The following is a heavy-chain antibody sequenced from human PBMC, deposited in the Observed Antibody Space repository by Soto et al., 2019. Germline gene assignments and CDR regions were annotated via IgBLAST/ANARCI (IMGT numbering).Heavy chain of an antibody. CDR2: ISAYNGNT. D-gene: IGHD6-19*01. V-gene: IGHV1-18*01. CDR3: ARDADVGIAVAGTLGDY. CDR1: GYTFTSYG. Sequence: ASVKVSCKASGYTFTSYGISWVRQAPGQGLEWMGWISAYNGNTNYAQKLQGRVTMTTDTSTSTAYMELRSLRSDDTAVYYCARDADVGIAVAGTLGDYWGQGTLVTVSS. J-gene: IGHJ4*02.